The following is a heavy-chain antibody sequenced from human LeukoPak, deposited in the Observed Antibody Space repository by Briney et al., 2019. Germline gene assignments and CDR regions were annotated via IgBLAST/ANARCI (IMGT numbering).Heavy chain of an antibody. D-gene: IGHD6-19*01. J-gene: IGHJ3*02. CDR2: IYYSGST. Sequence: SETLSLTCTVSGGSISSSSYYWGWIRQPPGKGLEWIGSIYYSGSTYYNPSFKSRVTISVDTSKNQFSLKLSSVTAADTAVYYCARHLYSSGWQYAFDIWGQGTMVTVSS. V-gene: IGHV4-39*01. CDR1: GGSISSSSYY. CDR3: ARHLYSSGWQYAFDI.